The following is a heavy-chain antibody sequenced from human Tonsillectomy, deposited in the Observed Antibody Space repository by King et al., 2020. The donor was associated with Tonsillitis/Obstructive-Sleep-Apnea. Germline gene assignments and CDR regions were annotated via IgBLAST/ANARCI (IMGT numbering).Heavy chain of an antibody. J-gene: IGHJ4*02. CDR3: TTRITMVQGVIITKTLDY. D-gene: IGHD3-10*01. V-gene: IGHV3-73*01. Sequence: EVQLVESGGGLVQPGGSLKLSCAASGFTFSGSAMHWVRQASGKGLEWVGRIRSKANSYATAYAASVKGRFTISRDDSKNTAYLQMNSLKTEDTAVYYCTTRITMVQGVIITKTLDYWGQGTLVTVSS. CDR1: GFTFSGSA. CDR2: IRSKANSYAT.